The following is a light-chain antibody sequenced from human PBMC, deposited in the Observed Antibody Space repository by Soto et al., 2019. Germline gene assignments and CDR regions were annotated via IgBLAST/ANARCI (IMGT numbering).Light chain of an antibody. CDR3: QSWDSSTENVV. V-gene: IGLV3-1*01. CDR2: QDS. CDR1: KLGDKY. J-gene: IGLJ2*01. Sequence: SYELTQPPSVSVSPGQTASITCSGDKLGDKYACWYQQKPSQSPLLVIYQDSKRPSGIPERFSGSNSGNTATLTISGTQAMDEADYYCQSWDSSTENVVFGGGTKVTV.